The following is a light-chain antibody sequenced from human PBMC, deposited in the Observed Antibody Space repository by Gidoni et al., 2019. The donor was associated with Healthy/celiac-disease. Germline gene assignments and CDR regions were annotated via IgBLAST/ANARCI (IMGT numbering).Light chain of an antibody. Sequence: QSVLTQPPSASGTPVQRVTISCSGSSSNIGSNTVNWYQQLPGTAPKLLIYSNNQRPSGVPDRFSGSKSGTSASLAISGLQSEDEADYYCAAWDDSLNGWVFGGGTKLDRP. CDR3: AAWDDSLNGWV. CDR1: SSNIGSNT. CDR2: SNN. J-gene: IGLJ3*02. V-gene: IGLV1-44*01.